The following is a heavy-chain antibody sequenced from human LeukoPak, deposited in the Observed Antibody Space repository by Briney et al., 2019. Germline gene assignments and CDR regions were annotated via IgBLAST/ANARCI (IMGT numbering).Heavy chain of an antibody. D-gene: IGHD3-10*01. CDR2: INPSGGST. CDR1: GYTFTSYY. V-gene: IGHV1-46*01. Sequence: ASVKVSCKASGYTFTSYYMHWVRQAPGQGLEWMGIINPSGGSTSYAQKFQGRVTMTEDTSTDTAYMELGSLRSEDTAVYYCATDRGKAYGMDVWGQGTTVTVSS. CDR3: ATDRGKAYGMDV. J-gene: IGHJ6*02.